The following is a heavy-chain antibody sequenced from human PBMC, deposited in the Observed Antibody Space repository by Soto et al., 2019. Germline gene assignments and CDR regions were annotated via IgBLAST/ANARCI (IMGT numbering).Heavy chain of an antibody. CDR1: GYTFTSYG. V-gene: IGHV1-18*01. CDR2: ISAYNGNT. D-gene: IGHD3-9*01. J-gene: IGHJ5*02. Sequence: QVQLVQSGAEVKKPGASVKVSCKASGYTFTSYGISWVRQAPGQGLEWMGWISAYNGNTNYAQKLQGRVTMTTDTSTSKAYMELRSLRSDDTAVYYCARDPARTYYDILTGYSGFDPWGQGTLVTVSS. CDR3: ARDPARTYYDILTGYSGFDP.